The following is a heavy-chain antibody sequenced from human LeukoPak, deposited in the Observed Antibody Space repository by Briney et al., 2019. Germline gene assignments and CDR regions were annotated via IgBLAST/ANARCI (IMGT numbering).Heavy chain of an antibody. CDR3: ATYRQVLLPFES. CDR1: GFTFSSYA. D-gene: IGHD5-18*01. J-gene: IGHJ4*02. Sequence: GGSLRLSCAASGFTFSSYAMHWVRQAPGKGLEWVAVISYDGSNKYYADSVKGRFTISRDNAKNSLYLQMNSLRAEDTAVYYCATYRQVLLPFESWGQGTLVTVSS. V-gene: IGHV3-30*04. CDR2: ISYDGSNK.